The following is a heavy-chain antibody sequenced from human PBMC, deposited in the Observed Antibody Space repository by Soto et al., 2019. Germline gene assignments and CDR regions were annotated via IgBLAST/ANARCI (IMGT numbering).Heavy chain of an antibody. J-gene: IGHJ6*02. CDR2: IYYSGRT. CDR1: GGSISSYY. Sequence: QVQLQESGPGLVKPSETLSLTCTVSGGSISSYYWSWIRQPPGKGLEWIGYIYYSGRTNYNPSLTCRVTISVYTSKSHFSVKLSSVTAADTAVYYCARLRSGYDLRMDVWGQGTTVTVSS. D-gene: IGHD5-12*01. CDR3: ARLRSGYDLRMDV. V-gene: IGHV4-59*08.